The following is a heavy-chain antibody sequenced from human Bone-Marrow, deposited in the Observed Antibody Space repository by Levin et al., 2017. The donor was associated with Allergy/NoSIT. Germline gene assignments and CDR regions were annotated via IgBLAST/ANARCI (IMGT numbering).Heavy chain of an antibody. CDR3: ARGGGVVVPAAIGRPWLNWFDP. J-gene: IGHJ5*02. V-gene: IGHV4-59*01. D-gene: IGHD2-2*01. CDR1: GGSISSYY. Sequence: SETLSLTCTVSGGSISSYYWSWIRQPPGKGLEWIGYIYYSGSTNYNPSLKSRVTISVDTSKNQFSLKLSSVTAADTAVYYCARGGGVVVPAAIGRPWLNWFDPWGQGTLVTVSS. CDR2: IYYSGST.